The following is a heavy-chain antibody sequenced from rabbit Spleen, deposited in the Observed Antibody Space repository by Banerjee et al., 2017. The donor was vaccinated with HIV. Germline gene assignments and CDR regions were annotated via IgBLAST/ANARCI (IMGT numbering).Heavy chain of an antibody. D-gene: IGHD1-1*01. CDR3: ARETSSVGFSAAAIYLDL. CDR1: GFSFSSRYY. CDR2: IYSGSSGDT. Sequence: QSLEESGGDLVKPGASLTLTCTASGFSFSSRYYMCWVRQAPGKGLEWIACIYSGSSGDTYYASWAKGRFTISKTSSTTVTLQMTSLTAADTATYFCARETSSVGFSAAAIYLDLWGPGTLVTVS. V-gene: IGHV1S40*01. J-gene: IGHJ4*01.